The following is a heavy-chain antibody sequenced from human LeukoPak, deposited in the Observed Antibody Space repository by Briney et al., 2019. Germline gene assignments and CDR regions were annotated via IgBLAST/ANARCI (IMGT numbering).Heavy chain of an antibody. CDR2: ICSSSTCI. CDR3: ARGYRIMGASRDFDQ. Sequence: GGSLRLSCVTSGFNFNTYSMNWVRQAPGKGLEWVSSICSSSTCISYADSVKGRFTTSRDNAKNSLYLQMNSLRAEDTAVYYCARGYRIMGASRDFDQWGQGTLVTVSS. V-gene: IGHV3-21*01. CDR1: GFNFNTYS. J-gene: IGHJ4*02. D-gene: IGHD3-16*02.